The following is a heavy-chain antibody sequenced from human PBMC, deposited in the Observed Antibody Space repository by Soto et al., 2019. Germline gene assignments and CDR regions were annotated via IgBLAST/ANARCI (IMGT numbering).Heavy chain of an antibody. J-gene: IGHJ5*02. CDR2: IRSKANSYAT. V-gene: IGHV3-73*02. CDR1: GFTFSGSA. CDR3: TRLSSSGWYSFDP. D-gene: IGHD6-19*01. Sequence: EVQLVESGGGLVQPGGSLKLSCAASGFTFSGSAMHWVRQASGKGLEWVGRIRSKANSYATAYAASVKGRFTISRDDSKNTAYLQMNSLKTEDTAVYYCTRLSSSGWYSFDPWGQGTLVTVSS.